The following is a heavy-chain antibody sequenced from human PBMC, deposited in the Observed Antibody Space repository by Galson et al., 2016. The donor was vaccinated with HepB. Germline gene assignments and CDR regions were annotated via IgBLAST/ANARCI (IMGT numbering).Heavy chain of an antibody. J-gene: IGHJ4*02. V-gene: IGHV1-69*06. CDR2: IIPLFGTT. Sequence: SVKVSCKASGSTFSTYSVSWVRQAPGQGLEWLGGIIPLFGTTNFAQRFQGRVTITADKSTDTAYVELSSLRSEDTAVYYCARAPPGVTTRSFDNWGQGTLVTVSS. CDR1: GSTFSTYS. CDR3: ARAPPGVTTRSFDN. D-gene: IGHD4-11*01.